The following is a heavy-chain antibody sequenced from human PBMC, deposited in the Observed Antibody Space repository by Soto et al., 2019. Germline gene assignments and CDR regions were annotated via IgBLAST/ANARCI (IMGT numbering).Heavy chain of an antibody. CDR2: INHSGST. Sequence: SETLSLTCAVYGGSFSGYYWIWIRQPTGKGLEWIGEINHSGSTDYNPSLQSRVTISVDTSKNHLSLKLSSVTPADTAVYYCAGAGYYYDSGGYLKRKGYGRQGTEVAVAS. CDR1: GGSFSGYY. V-gene: IGHV4-34*01. CDR3: AGAGYYYDSGGYLKRKGY. J-gene: IGHJ4*02. D-gene: IGHD3-22*01.